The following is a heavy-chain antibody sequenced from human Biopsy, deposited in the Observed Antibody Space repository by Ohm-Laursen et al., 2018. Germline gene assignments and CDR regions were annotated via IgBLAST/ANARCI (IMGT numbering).Heavy chain of an antibody. CDR2: FAPENGKT. CDR1: GYTLTALS. CDR3: AADINVWNVNY. V-gene: IGHV1-24*01. J-gene: IGHJ4*02. Sequence: VKISCKASGYTLTALSMHWVRQAPGRGLEWMGGFAPENGKTIYAQKFQGRITMTEDTSTDTAYMELSSLRSEDTAVYYCAADINVWNVNYWGQGTQVTVSS. D-gene: IGHD1-1*01.